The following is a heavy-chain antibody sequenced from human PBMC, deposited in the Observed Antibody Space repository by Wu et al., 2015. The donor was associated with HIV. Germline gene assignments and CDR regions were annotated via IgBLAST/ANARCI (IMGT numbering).Heavy chain of an antibody. V-gene: IGHV1-69*13. CDR2: IIPIFGTT. CDR1: GGTFNTYA. CDR3: ARAPVIVAAASDPGGHFDY. Sequence: QVQLVQSGAEVKKPGSSVKVSCKASGGTFNTYAINWVRQAPGQGLEWMGRIIPIFGTTNYAQKFQGRMTMTADESTSTAYMELSSLRSEDTAVYYCARAPVIVAAASDPGGHFDYWGQGTLVTVSS. J-gene: IGHJ4*02. D-gene: IGHD2-2*01.